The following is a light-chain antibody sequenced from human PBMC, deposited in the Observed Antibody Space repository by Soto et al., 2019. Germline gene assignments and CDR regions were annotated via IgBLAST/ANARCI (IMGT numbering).Light chain of an antibody. CDR1: QSVTSDY. CDR2: DAS. V-gene: IGKV3-20*01. CDR3: QQYGRSPT. J-gene: IGKJ1*01. Sequence: EIVLTQSPGTLSLSPGERATLSCRASQSVTSDYLAWYQHKAGQAPRLLIYDASSRATGIPDRFSGSGSGTGFTLTISRVEPEDFAVYYCQQYGRSPTFGQGTKVDIK.